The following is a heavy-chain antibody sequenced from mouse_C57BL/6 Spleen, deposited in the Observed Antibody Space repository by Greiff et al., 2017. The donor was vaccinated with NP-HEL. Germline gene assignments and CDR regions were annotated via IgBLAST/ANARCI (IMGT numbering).Heavy chain of an antibody. Sequence: ESGPGLVKPSQSLSLTCSVTGYSITSGYYWNWIRQFPGNKLEWMGYISYDGSNNYNPSLKNRISITRDTSKNQFFLKLNSVTTEDTATYYCASDGYYSYYFDYWGQGTTLTVSS. V-gene: IGHV3-6*01. D-gene: IGHD2-3*01. CDR3: ASDGYYSYYFDY. CDR1: GYSITSGYY. J-gene: IGHJ2*01. CDR2: ISYDGSN.